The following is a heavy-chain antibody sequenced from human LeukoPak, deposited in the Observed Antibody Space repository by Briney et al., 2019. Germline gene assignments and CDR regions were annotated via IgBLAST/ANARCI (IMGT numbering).Heavy chain of an antibody. Sequence: ASVKVSCKTSGYTFTSYAMNWVRQAPGQGLEWMGWINTNTGNPTYAQGFTGRFVFSLDTSVSTAYLQISSLKAEDTAIYYCARESGPILGLWSTVDYWGQGTLVTVSS. CDR3: ARESGPILGLWSTVDY. J-gene: IGHJ4*02. D-gene: IGHD5-18*01. CDR1: GYTFTSYA. CDR2: INTNTGNP. V-gene: IGHV7-4-1*02.